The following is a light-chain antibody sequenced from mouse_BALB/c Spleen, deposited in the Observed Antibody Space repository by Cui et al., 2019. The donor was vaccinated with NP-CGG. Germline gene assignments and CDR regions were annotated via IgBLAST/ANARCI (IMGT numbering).Light chain of an antibody. Sequence: VVTQESALTTSPGETVTLTRRSSTGAVTTSNYANWVQEKPDHLFTGLIGGTNNRAPGVPARFSGSLIGDKAALTITGAQTEDEAIYFCALWYSNHWVFGGGTKLTVL. CDR2: GTN. CDR3: ALWYSNHWV. V-gene: IGLV1*01. J-gene: IGLJ1*01. CDR1: TGAVTTSNY.